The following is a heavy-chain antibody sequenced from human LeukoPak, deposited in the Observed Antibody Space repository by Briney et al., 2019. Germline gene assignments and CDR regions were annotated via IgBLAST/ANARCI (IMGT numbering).Heavy chain of an antibody. J-gene: IGHJ4*02. CDR3: ADPPSDY. V-gene: IGHV3-7*01. Sequence: GGSLRLSCAASGFNLNTKWMTWVRQAPGKGLEWVANINQHGSETYYEDSVRGRFTISRDNAKNSLYVEMSGLRAEDTAVYYCADPPSDYWGQGTLVAVSS. CDR2: INQHGSET. CDR1: GFNLNTKW.